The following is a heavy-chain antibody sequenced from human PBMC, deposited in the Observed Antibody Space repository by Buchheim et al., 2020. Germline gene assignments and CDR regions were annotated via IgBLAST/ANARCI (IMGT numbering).Heavy chain of an antibody. Sequence: QLQLQESGPGLVKPSETLSLTCTVSGGSISSSSYYWGWIRQPPGKGLEWIGSIYYSGSTYYNPSLKSRVTISVDTSQNQFSLKLSSVTAADTAVYYCARQGYDFLLYSGGRYWGQGTL. D-gene: IGHD3-3*01. CDR3: ARQGYDFLLYSGGRY. CDR2: IYYSGST. CDR1: GGSISSSSYY. J-gene: IGHJ4*02. V-gene: IGHV4-39*01.